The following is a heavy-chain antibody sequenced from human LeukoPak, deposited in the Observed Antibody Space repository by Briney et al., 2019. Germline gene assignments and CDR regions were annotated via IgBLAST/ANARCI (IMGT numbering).Heavy chain of an antibody. V-gene: IGHV3-23*01. J-gene: IGHJ5*02. Sequence: GGSLRLSCEASGFTFSNYAMSWVRQAPGKGLEWVSTISGSGGNTYYADSVKGRFTISRDNSKNTLYLQMNSLRAEDTAVYYCAKDYCISTSCYWFDPWGQGTLVTVSS. CDR1: GFTFSNYA. D-gene: IGHD2-2*01. CDR3: AKDYCISTSCYWFDP. CDR2: ISGSGGNT.